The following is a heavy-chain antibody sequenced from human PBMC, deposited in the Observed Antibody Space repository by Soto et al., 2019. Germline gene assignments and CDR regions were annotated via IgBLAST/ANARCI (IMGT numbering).Heavy chain of an antibody. CDR1: GYTFTGYF. J-gene: IGHJ5*02. CDR3: ANLPPTPDWFDP. Sequence: QVPLVQSGAEVKKPGTSVLVSCKASGYTFTGYFIPWLRHAPGPGLEWMGRINPNSGATNYARKLHDRVTLTRDTSINTAYMELSSLRSDDTAIYYCANLPPTPDWFDPWGQGTLVTVSS. V-gene: IGHV1-2*06. D-gene: IGHD2-15*01. CDR2: INPNSGAT.